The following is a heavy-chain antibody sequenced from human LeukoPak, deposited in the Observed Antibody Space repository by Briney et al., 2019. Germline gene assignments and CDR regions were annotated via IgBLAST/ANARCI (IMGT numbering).Heavy chain of an antibody. CDR3: ARGYSYVFY. CDR2: IKLDGSET. V-gene: IGHV3-7*04. Sequence: PGGSVTLFCAASGFTFSSYWMSWVRQAPGKGLEWVANIKLDGSETNYGDSVKGRFTISRDNAKNSLFLQMNSLRAEDTAVYYCARGYSYVFYWGQGTVDPVSS. CDR1: GFTFSSYW. D-gene: IGHD5-18*01. J-gene: IGHJ1*01.